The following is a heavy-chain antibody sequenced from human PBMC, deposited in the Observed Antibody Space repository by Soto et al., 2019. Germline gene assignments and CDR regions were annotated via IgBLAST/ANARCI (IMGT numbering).Heavy chain of an antibody. J-gene: IGHJ5*02. V-gene: IGHV1-3*01. CDR1: GYTFTVYT. CDR3: AREVNHGWYDT. CDR2: INPDNGNT. Sequence: QVQLVQSGAEVRKPGASVKVSCQASGYTFTVYTIHWVRQAPGQRLEWMGWINPDNGNTKYPQKFQGRVTITRDTSASTAYMELSSLKSEDTAVYYCAREVNHGWYDTVGQGTLVTVS.